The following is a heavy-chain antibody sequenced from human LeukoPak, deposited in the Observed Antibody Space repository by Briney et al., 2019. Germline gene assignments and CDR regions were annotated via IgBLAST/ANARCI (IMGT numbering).Heavy chain of an antibody. D-gene: IGHD3-10*01. J-gene: IGHJ4*02. CDR3: AKGALGFGELLRFDY. CDR2: ISSNGGST. Sequence: GGSLRLSCSASGFTFSSYAMHWVRQAPGKGLEYVSAISSNGGSTYYADSVKGRFTISRDNSKNTLYLQMNSLRAEDTAVYYCAKGALGFGELLRFDYWGQGTLVTVSS. V-gene: IGHV3-64*04. CDR1: GFTFSSYA.